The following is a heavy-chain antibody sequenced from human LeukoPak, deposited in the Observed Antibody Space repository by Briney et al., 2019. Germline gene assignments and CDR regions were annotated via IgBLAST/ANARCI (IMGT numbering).Heavy chain of an antibody. V-gene: IGHV3-48*01. D-gene: IGHD4-17*01. CDR3: AREPTTVTTDASFDY. Sequence: GGSLRLSCAASGFTFSSYNMNWVRRAPGKGLEWVSYISSSSTTIYYADSVKGRFTISRDNVKKSLYLQMNSLRAEDTAVYFCAREPTTVTTDASFDYWGQGTLVTVSS. CDR1: GFTFSSYN. J-gene: IGHJ4*02. CDR2: ISSSSTTI.